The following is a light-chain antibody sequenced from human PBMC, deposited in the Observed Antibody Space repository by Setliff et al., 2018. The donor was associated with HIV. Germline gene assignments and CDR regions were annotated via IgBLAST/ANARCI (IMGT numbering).Light chain of an antibody. CDR3: QSYDSSLSEYV. Sequence: QSVLGQPPSVSGAPGRRVTISYTGSSSNIGAGYDVHWYQQFPGTAPKLVIYSNTNRPSGVPDRFSGSKSGTSASLAITGLQGEDEADYYCQSYDSSLSEYVFGTGTKVTVL. CDR2: SNT. V-gene: IGLV1-40*01. J-gene: IGLJ1*01. CDR1: SSNIGAGYD.